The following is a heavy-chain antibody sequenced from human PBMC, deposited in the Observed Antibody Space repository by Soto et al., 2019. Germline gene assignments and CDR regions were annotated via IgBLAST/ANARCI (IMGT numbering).Heavy chain of an antibody. D-gene: IGHD2-8*01. CDR3: ARVLGYCTNGVCYRSVGYYYYGMDV. V-gene: IGHV3-30-3*01. CDR1: GFTFSSYA. CDR2: ISYDGSNK. Sequence: GGSLRLSCAASGFTFSSYAMHWVRQAPGKGLEWVAVISYDGSNKYYADSVKGRFTISRDNSKNTLYLQMNSLRAEDTAVYYCARVLGYCTNGVCYRSVGYYYYGMDVWGQGTTVTVSS. J-gene: IGHJ6*02.